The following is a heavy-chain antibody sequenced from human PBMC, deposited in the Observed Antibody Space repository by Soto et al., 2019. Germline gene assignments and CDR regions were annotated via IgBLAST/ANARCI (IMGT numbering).Heavy chain of an antibody. D-gene: IGHD3-10*01. CDR3: ARRYGITMIRGVTYYYYMDV. Sequence: PGGSLRLSCAASGFTFSDYYMSWIRQAPGKGLEWVSYISGSGSAIYYADSVKGRFTISRDNARNSLYLQMNYLRAEDTAVYYCARRYGITMIRGVTYYYYMDVWGKGTTVTVSS. CDR2: ISGSGSAI. CDR1: GFTFSDYY. J-gene: IGHJ6*03. V-gene: IGHV3-11*01.